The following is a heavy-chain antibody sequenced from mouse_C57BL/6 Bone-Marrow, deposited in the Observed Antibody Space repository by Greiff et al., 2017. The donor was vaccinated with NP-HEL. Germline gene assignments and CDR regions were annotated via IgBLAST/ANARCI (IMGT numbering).Heavy chain of an antibody. CDR3: ARERLGMDY. Sequence: VQVVESGAELARPGASVKLSCKASGYTFTSYGISWLKRRTGQGLEWIGEMYPRSGNTYYNVKFKGKATLTADKSSSTAYMELRSLTSEDSAVYFCARERLGMDYWGQGTSVTVSS. CDR1: GYTFTSYG. CDR2: MYPRSGNT. V-gene: IGHV1-81*01. J-gene: IGHJ4*01. D-gene: IGHD2-4*01.